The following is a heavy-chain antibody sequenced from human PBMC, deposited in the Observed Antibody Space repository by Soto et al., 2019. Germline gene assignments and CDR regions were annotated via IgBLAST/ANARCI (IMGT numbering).Heavy chain of an antibody. D-gene: IGHD3-10*01. V-gene: IGHV4-59*01. CDR1: GGSMSNYY. Sequence: SETLSLTCTVSGGSMSNYYWSWIRQPPGKGLEWIGYIYYSGSTNYNPSLKNRVTMSVDTPKNQFSLKLSSVTAADTAVYYCARRGYGPGFPYYYGMDAWGQGTTVTV. J-gene: IGHJ6*02. CDR3: ARRGYGPGFPYYYGMDA. CDR2: IYYSGST.